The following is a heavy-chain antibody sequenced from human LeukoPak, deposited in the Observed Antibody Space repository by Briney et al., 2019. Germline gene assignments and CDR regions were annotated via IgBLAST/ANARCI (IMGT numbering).Heavy chain of an antibody. D-gene: IGHD3-10*01. Sequence: PSETLSLTCIVSGVSTSSGYWSWVRQPAGQGLEWMGHTSTSVPTYYNPSLKRRVTMSLDTSAHPFSLTLNSVTAADTAVYFCARGYGSGSYSTWGQGTLVTVSS. CDR1: GVSTSSGY. CDR3: ARGYGSGSYST. CDR2: TSTSVPT. J-gene: IGHJ5*02. V-gene: IGHV4-4*07.